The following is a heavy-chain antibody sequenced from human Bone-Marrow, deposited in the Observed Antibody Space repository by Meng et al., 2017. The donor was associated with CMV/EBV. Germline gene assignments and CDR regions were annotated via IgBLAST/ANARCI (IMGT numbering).Heavy chain of an antibody. CDR2: ISYDGSNK. CDR3: ARDLEQLVPPYYYYGMDV. CDR1: GFTFSSYA. J-gene: IGHJ6*02. D-gene: IGHD6-6*01. V-gene: IGHV3-30*04. Sequence: GGSLRLSCAASGFTFSSYAMHWVRQAPGKGLEWVAVISYDGSNKYYADSVKGRFTTSRDNSKNTLYLQMNSLRAEDTAVYYCARDLEQLVPPYYYYGMDVWGQGTTVTVSS.